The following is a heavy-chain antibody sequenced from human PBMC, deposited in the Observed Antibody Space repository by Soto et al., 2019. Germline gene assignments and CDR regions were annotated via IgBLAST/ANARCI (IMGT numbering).Heavy chain of an antibody. CDR1: GFTFSNYA. V-gene: IGHV3-23*01. CDR2: ISGSGGGT. D-gene: IGHD3-3*01. Sequence: GGSLRLSCAASGFTFSNYAMTWVRQAPGKGLEWVSDISGSGGGTYYADSVKGRFTISRDNSKNTLYLQVNSLRGEDTAVYYCAKGSGGSSGYYNYYMDVWGKGTTVTVSS. CDR3: AKGSGGSSGYYNYYMDV. J-gene: IGHJ6*03.